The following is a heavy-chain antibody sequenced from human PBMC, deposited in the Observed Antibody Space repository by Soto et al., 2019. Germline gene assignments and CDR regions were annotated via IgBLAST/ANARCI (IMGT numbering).Heavy chain of an antibody. D-gene: IGHD6-13*01. V-gene: IGHV4-61*01. CDR3: ARGSSSSWHNWFDP. Sequence: SETLSLTCTVSGGSVSSGSYYWSWIRQPPGKGLEWIGYIYYSGSTNYNPSLKSRVTISVDTSKNQFSLKLSSVTAADTAAYYCARGSSSSWHNWFDPWGQGTLVTVSS. CDR2: IYYSGST. J-gene: IGHJ5*02. CDR1: GGSVSSGSYY.